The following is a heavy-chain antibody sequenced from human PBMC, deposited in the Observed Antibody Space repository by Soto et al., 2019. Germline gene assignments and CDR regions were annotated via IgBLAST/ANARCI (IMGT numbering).Heavy chain of an antibody. J-gene: IGHJ4*01. Sequence: GGSLRLACAASGFTFSSYWMSWVRQAPGKGLEWVANIKQDGSEKYYVDSVKGRFTISRDNAKNTLYLQMDTLRAEDTAVYYCVRAPDQRPIAFWGHGSLVTVSS. CDR1: GFTFSSYW. V-gene: IGHV3-7*01. CDR2: IKQDGSEK. CDR3: VRAPDQRPIAF. D-gene: IGHD2-21*01.